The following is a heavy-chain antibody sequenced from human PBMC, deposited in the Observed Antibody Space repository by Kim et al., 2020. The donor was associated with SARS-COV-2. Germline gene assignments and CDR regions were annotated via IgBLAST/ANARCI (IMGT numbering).Heavy chain of an antibody. CDR3: AKGLGYCSSSSCFRAHY. CDR2: FIGSGGGA. D-gene: IGHD2-2*01. CDR1: GFTISPYA. V-gene: IGHV3-23*01. Sequence: GGSLRLSCAASGFTISPYAMSWVRQTPGKGLEWVSTFIGSGGGAYYADSVKGRFTISRDDSENTLYLHMNTLRAEDTAVYYCAKGLGYCSSSSCFRAHY. J-gene: IGHJ4*01.